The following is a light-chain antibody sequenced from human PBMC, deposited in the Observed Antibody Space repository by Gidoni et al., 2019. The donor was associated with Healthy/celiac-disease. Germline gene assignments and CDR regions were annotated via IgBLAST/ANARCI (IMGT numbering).Light chain of an antibody. V-gene: IGKV3-20*01. CDR3: QQYGSSQT. CDR2: GAS. Sequence: EIVLTQSPGTLSLSPGERATLSCSASQSVSSSYLAWYQQKPGQAPRPLIYGASSRATGIPDRFSGSGSGTDFTLTISRLEPEDFAVYYCQQYGSSQTFGGGTKVEIK. J-gene: IGKJ4*01. CDR1: QSVSSSY.